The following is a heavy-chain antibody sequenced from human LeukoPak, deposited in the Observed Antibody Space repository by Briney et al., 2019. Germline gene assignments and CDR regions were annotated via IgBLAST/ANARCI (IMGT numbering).Heavy chain of an antibody. CDR3: ARDRKPDYSNYGRPFDY. Sequence: ASVKVSCKTSGYTFTGYYMHWLRQAPGQGLEWMGRINPNSGGTYYAQKFQGRVTMTRDTSISTSYMELTSLISDDTAVYYCARDRKPDYSNYGRPFDYWGQGTLVTVSS. CDR2: INPNSGGT. D-gene: IGHD4-11*01. J-gene: IGHJ4*02. V-gene: IGHV1-2*06. CDR1: GYTFTGYY.